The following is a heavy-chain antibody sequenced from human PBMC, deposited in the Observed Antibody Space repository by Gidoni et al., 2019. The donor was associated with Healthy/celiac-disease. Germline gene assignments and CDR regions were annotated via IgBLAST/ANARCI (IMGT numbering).Heavy chain of an antibody. Sequence: QITLKESGPTLVKPTQTLTLTFTFSGFSLSTSGVGVGWIRQPPGKALEWLALIYWDDDKRYSPSLKSRLTITKDTSKNQVVLTMTNRDPVDTAKYYCAHRQLVRGDFDYWGQGTLVTVSS. CDR1: GFSLSTSGVG. D-gene: IGHD2-21*01. J-gene: IGHJ4*02. V-gene: IGHV2-5*02. CDR2: IYWDDDK. CDR3: AHRQLVRGDFDY.